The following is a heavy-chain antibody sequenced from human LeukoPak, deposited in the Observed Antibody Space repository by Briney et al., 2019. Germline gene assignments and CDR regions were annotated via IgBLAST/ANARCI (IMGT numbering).Heavy chain of an antibody. Sequence: GGSLRLSCAASGFTFSSYAMSWVRQAPGKGLEWVSAISGSGGSTYYADSVKGRFTISRDNSKNTLYLQMNSLRAEDTAVYYCAKEGRNYYSSGSYLDAWGQGTLVTVSS. CDR2: ISGSGGST. CDR1: GFTFSSYA. CDR3: AKEGRNYYSSGSYLDA. J-gene: IGHJ5*02. D-gene: IGHD3-10*01. V-gene: IGHV3-23*01.